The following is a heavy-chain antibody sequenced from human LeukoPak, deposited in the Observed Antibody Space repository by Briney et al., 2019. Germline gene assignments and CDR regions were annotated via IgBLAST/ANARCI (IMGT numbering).Heavy chain of an antibody. CDR3: ARGLYGSKGIFDY. J-gene: IGHJ4*02. CDR2: IYYSGST. CDR1: GGSINTDY. Sequence: PSETLSLTCTVSGGSINTDYWSWIRQPPGKGLEWIGYIYYSGSTNYNPSLKSRVTISVDTSKNQFSLKLSSVTTADTAIYYCARGLYGSKGIFDYWGQGTLVTVSS. V-gene: IGHV4-59*01. D-gene: IGHD3-10*01.